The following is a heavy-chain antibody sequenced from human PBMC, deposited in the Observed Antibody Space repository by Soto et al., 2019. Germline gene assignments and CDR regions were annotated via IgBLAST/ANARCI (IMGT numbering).Heavy chain of an antibody. J-gene: IGHJ4*02. CDR3: SSLFIAAAGISGY. V-gene: IGHV3-30-3*01. CDR1: GFTFSSYA. D-gene: IGHD6-13*01. CDR2: ISYDGSNK. Sequence: GGSLRLSCAASGFTFSSYAMHWVRQAPGKGLEWVAVISYDGSNKYYADSVKGRFTISRDNSKNTLYLQMNSLRAEDTAVYYCSSLFIAAAGISGYWGQGTLVTV.